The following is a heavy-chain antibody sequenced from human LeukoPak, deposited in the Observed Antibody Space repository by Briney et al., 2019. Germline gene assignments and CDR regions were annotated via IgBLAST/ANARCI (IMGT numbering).Heavy chain of an antibody. V-gene: IGHV4-61*01. CDR3: ARDRYYDFWSGSNWFDP. D-gene: IGHD3-3*01. CDR2: IYYSGST. J-gene: IGHJ5*02. CDR1: GGSVSSGSYY. Sequence: PSETLSLTCIVSGGSVSSGSYYWSWIRQPPGKGLEWIGYIYYSGSTNYNPSLKSRVTISVDTSKNQFSLKLSSVTAADTAVYYCARDRYYDFWSGSNWFDPWGQGTLVTVSS.